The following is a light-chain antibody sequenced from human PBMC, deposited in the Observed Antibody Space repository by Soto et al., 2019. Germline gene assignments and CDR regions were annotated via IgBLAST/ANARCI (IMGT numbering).Light chain of an antibody. CDR1: QSVSSSY. CDR3: QQRSNWPPAST. V-gene: IGKV3D-20*02. CDR2: GAS. Sequence: DIVLKLSPGTLSLSPGERATLSCSATQSVSSSYLALYQQKPGQAPRLLIYGASSRATGIPDRFSGSGSGTDFTLTVSRLESEDFAVYCCQQRSNWPPASTFGQRTQLEIK. J-gene: IGKJ5*01.